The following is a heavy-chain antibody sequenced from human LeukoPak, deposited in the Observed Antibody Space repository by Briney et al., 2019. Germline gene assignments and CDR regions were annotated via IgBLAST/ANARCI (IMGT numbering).Heavy chain of an antibody. J-gene: IGHJ3*02. V-gene: IGHV3-30*02. CDR2: IWYDGSNI. Sequence: GGSLRLSCAASGLTLSSFGMHGVRQAPGKGLEWVAHIWYDGSNIYYADSVKGRFTVSRDNSKNTVYLQMNSLRAEDTAVYYCAKDFVDYYDSSGYPLHAFDIWGQGTTVTVSS. CDR3: AKDFVDYYDSSGYPLHAFDI. D-gene: IGHD3-22*01. CDR1: GLTLSSFG.